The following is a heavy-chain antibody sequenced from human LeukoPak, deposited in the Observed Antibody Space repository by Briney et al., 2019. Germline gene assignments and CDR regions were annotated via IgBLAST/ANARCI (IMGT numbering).Heavy chain of an antibody. V-gene: IGHV3-7*01. CDR3: ARALAVAGTGY. Sequence: GGSLRLSCAGSGFTFSSYWMSWVRQAPGKGLEWVANIKEDGSEKYYVDSVKGRFTISRDNAENSLYLQMNSLGVEDTAVYYCARALAVAGTGYWGQGTLVTVSS. CDR1: GFTFSSYW. CDR2: IKEDGSEK. D-gene: IGHD6-19*01. J-gene: IGHJ4*02.